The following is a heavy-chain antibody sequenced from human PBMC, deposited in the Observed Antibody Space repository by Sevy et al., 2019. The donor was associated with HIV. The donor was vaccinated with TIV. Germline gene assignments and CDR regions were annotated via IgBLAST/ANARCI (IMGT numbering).Heavy chain of an antibody. J-gene: IGHJ6*02. V-gene: IGHV3-72*01. Sequence: GGSLRLSCAASGFTFSDHYMDWVRQAPGKGLEWVGRTRNKANSYTTEYAASVKGRFTISRYDSKNSLYLQMNSLKTEDTAVYYCARGPYSGSYYTPHYYYYYGMDVWGQGTTVTVSS. D-gene: IGHD1-26*01. CDR1: GFTFSDHY. CDR2: TRNKANSYTT. CDR3: ARGPYSGSYYTPHYYYYYGMDV.